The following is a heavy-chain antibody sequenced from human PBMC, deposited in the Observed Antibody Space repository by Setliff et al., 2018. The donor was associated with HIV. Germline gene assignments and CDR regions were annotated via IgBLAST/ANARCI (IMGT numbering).Heavy chain of an antibody. D-gene: IGHD1-26*01. CDR1: GFTFSSYA. CDR2: IRGNGVDR. V-gene: IGHV3-23*01. J-gene: IGHJ4*02. Sequence: GGSLRLSCAASGFTFSSYAMNWVRQGPGRELEWVSAIRGNGVDRFYTDSVRGRFTISRDNSKNTLYLQMSSLRADDTAIYYCARDDGRSLFLDYWGQGTLVTVSS. CDR3: ARDDGRSLFLDY.